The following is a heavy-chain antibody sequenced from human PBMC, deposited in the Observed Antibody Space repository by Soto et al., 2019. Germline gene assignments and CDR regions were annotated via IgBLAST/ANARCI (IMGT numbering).Heavy chain of an antibody. J-gene: IGHJ6*02. CDR1: GFTFSSYG. D-gene: IGHD3-3*01. V-gene: IGHV3-30*18. CDR2: ISYDGSNK. Sequence: SLRLSCAASGFTFSSYGMHWVRQAPGKGLEWVAVISYDGSNKYYADSVKGRFTISRDNSKNTLYLQMNSLRAEDTAVYYCAKDPDDFWSGYSYYYYGMDVWGQGTTVTVSS. CDR3: AKDPDDFWSGYSYYYYGMDV.